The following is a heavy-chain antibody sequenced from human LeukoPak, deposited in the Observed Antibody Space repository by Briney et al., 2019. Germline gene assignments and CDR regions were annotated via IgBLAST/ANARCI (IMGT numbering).Heavy chain of an antibody. Sequence: GGSLRLSCVASGLTFSDYSMTWVRQAPGKGLFWVSGISAGGGSTYYADSVKGRFTISRDDSRNTVYLQMSSLRAEDTAVYYCAKDAAGPEYWGQGTLATVSS. J-gene: IGHJ4*02. CDR1: GLTFSDYS. CDR2: ISAGGGST. D-gene: IGHD6-13*01. V-gene: IGHV3-23*01. CDR3: AKDAAGPEY.